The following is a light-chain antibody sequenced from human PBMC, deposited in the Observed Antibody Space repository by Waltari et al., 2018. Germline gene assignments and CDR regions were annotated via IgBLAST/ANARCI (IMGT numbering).Light chain of an antibody. CDR3: QTWDTITAI. V-gene: IGLV3-1*01. J-gene: IGLJ2*01. Sequence: SFELIQPPSVAVSPGQTANITCSGDKLGDIYTYWYQQKPGQSPVAIMYQDTRRPSGIRGRFARSNSGNPSALTVSETQPVVEADYFCQTWDTITAIFGGGTRLTVL. CDR2: QDT. CDR1: KLGDIY.